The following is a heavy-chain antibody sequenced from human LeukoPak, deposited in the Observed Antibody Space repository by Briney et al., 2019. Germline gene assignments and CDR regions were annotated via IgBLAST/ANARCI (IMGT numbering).Heavy chain of an antibody. CDR1: GFDFSRFA. D-gene: IGHD1-26*01. V-gene: IGHV3-23*01. CDR2: ITAGSGVI. CDR3: AKDLTPDGKWEIGY. J-gene: IGHJ4*02. Sequence: GGSLRLSCAGSGFDFSRFAMNWVRQAPGKGLEWVSGITAGSGVIVYAESVKGRFSIYRDNSKNTLYLYMSSLRVEDTAVYYCAKDLTPDGKWEIGYWGQGTLVTVSS.